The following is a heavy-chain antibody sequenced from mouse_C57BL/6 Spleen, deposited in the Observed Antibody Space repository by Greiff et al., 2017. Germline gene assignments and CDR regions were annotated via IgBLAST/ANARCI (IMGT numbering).Heavy chain of an antibody. D-gene: IGHD1-1*01. Sequence: EVKLVESGGGLVKPGGSLKLSCAASGFTFSSYAMSWVRQTPEKRLEWVATISDGGSYTYYPDNVKGRFTISRDNAKNNLYLQMSHLKSEDTAMYYCARDLRGDYYFDYWGQGTTLPVSS. CDR1: GFTFSSYA. J-gene: IGHJ2*01. V-gene: IGHV5-4*01. CDR3: ARDLRGDYYFDY. CDR2: ISDGGSYT.